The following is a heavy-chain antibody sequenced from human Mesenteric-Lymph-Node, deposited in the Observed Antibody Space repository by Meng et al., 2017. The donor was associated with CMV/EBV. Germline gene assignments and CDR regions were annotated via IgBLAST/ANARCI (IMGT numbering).Heavy chain of an antibody. CDR3: ARGWRTGTRYDY. CDR1: GFTFTTYW. Sequence: GSLRLSCAASGFTFTTYWIHWVRQAPGKGLEWIGEINHSGSTNYNPSLKSRVTISVDTSKNQFSLKLSSVTAADTAVYYCARGWRTGTRYDYWGQGTLVTVSS. D-gene: IGHD1/OR15-1a*01. CDR2: INHSGST. V-gene: IGHV4-34*01. J-gene: IGHJ4*02.